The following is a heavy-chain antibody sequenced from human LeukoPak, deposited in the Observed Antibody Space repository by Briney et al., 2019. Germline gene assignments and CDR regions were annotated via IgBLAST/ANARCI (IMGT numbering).Heavy chain of an antibody. Sequence: SETLSLTCTVSGGSISSSDYYWGWIRQPPGKGLEWIGSIYYSGSTYYNPSLKSRVTISVDTSKNQFSLKLCSVTAADTAVYFCASCSYYYFYMDVWGKGTTVTVSS. J-gene: IGHJ6*03. V-gene: IGHV4-39*01. CDR1: GGSISSSDYY. CDR2: IYYSGST. D-gene: IGHD2-21*01. CDR3: ASCSYYYFYMDV.